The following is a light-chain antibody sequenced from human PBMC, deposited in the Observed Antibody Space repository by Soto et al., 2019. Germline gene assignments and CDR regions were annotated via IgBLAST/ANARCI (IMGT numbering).Light chain of an antibody. CDR2: GAS. V-gene: IGKV3-15*01. Sequence: DIVMPQSPATLSVAPGERVTFSCRASQGVSRKLAWYQHKPGQAPRLLISGASTGATGIPARFSGSGSGTEFTLTISRLQSEDCAIYYCQQYHTWPITFGGGTKVEIK. CDR3: QQYHTWPIT. CDR1: QGVSRK. J-gene: IGKJ4*01.